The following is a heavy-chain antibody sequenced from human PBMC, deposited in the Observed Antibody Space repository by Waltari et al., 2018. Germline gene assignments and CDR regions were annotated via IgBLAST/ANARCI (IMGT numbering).Heavy chain of an antibody. Sequence: EVQLVESGGALVQPGGSLRLSCATSGVTFSTYWMHGVRQAPGKGLMWVAHIESDESRTTYAESVKGRFTISRDNAKNTVYLQMNSLRDEDTAVYYCVRDEPGDGLDYWGQGTLVTVSS. D-gene: IGHD7-27*01. J-gene: IGHJ4*02. V-gene: IGHV3-74*03. CDR2: IESDESRT. CDR3: VRDEPGDGLDY. CDR1: GVTFSTYW.